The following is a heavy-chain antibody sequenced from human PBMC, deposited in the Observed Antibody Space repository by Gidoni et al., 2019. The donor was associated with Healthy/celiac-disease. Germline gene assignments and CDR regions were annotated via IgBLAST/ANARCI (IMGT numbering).Heavy chain of an antibody. CDR3: ARDSSGLRFDP. D-gene: IGHD6-19*01. V-gene: IGHV3-30-3*01. Sequence: QVQLVESGGGVVQPGRSLRLSCAASGFTFSSYAMHWVRQAPGKGLEWVAVISYDGSNKYYADSVKGRFTISRDNSKNTLYLQMNSLRAEDTAVYYCARDSSGLRFDPWGQGTLVTVSS. CDR1: GFTFSSYA. CDR2: ISYDGSNK. J-gene: IGHJ5*02.